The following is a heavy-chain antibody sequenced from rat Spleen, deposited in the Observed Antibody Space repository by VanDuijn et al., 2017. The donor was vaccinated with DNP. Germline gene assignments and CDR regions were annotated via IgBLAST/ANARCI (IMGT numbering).Heavy chain of an antibody. V-gene: IGHV5-7*01. J-gene: IGHJ3*01. Sequence: EVQLVESGGGLVQPGRSLKLSCAASGFTFDDDNMAWVRQAPKKGLEWVATINFDGSSTFYRDSVKGRFTISRDNAQNTLFLQMSKLGSEDTAIYYCARLGWHGWFAYWGQGTLVTVSS. CDR3: ARLGWHGWFAY. D-gene: IGHD1-11*01. CDR1: GFTFDDDN. CDR2: INFDGSST.